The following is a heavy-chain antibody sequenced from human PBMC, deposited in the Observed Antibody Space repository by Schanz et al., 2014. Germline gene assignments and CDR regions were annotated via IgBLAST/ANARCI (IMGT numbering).Heavy chain of an antibody. CDR2: ISGSSENT. CDR3: MAMGRNASRYFDH. Sequence: EVQLVESGGGLVKPGGSLRLSCTASGFIFRSYTMNWVRQAPGEGLEWVATISGSSENTYYADSVKGRVTISRDNSNNTLHLQMTSLRAEEAAVDYCMAMGRNASRYFDHWGQGTLVTVSS. CDR1: GFIFRSYT. J-gene: IGHJ4*02. V-gene: IGHV3-23*04. D-gene: IGHD1-1*01.